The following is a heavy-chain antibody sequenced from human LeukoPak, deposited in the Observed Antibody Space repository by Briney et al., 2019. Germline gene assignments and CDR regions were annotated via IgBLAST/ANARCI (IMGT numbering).Heavy chain of an antibody. D-gene: IGHD5/OR15-5a*01. J-gene: IGHJ4*02. CDR2: IIPILGIA. CDR1: GGTFSSYA. CDR3: ARGVAKRDY. V-gene: IGHV1-69*04. Sequence: SVKVSCKASGGTFSSYAISWVRQAPGQGLEWMGRIIPILGIANYAQKFQGRVTITADKSTSTAYMELRDLRSEDTAVYYCARGVAKRDYWGQGTLVTVSS.